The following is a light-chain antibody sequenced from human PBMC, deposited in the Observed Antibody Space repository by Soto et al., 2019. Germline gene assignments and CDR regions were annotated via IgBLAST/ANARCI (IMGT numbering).Light chain of an antibody. CDR3: QQYGSSPPYT. Sequence: EVVLTQSPGTLSLSPGERASLSCRASQSVSNNYLAWYQQKPGQSPKLLIFGSSDRATGIPDRFSGSGSGTEVTLTIRRLEPEDFAVYYCQQYGSSPPYTFGQGTKLEIK. CDR1: QSVSNNY. CDR2: GSS. V-gene: IGKV3-20*01. J-gene: IGKJ2*01.